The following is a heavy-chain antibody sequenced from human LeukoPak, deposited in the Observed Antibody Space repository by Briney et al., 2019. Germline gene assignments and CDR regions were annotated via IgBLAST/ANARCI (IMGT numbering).Heavy chain of an antibody. Sequence: ASVKVSCKASGYTFTGYYMHWVRQAPGQGLEWMGWINPNSGGTNYAQKFQGRVTMTRDTSISTAYMELSRLRSDDTAVYYCARGTKVVPAAPKYYYGMDVWGQGTTVTVSS. CDR3: ARGTKVVPAAPKYYYGMDV. CDR1: GYTFTGYY. V-gene: IGHV1-2*02. D-gene: IGHD2-2*01. CDR2: INPNSGGT. J-gene: IGHJ6*02.